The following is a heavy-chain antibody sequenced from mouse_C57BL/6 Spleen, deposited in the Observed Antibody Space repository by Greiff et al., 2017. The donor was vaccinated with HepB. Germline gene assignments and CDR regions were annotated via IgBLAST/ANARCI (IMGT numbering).Heavy chain of an antibody. Sequence: EVQLQQSGPELVKPGASVKISCKASGYTFTDYYMNWVKQSHGKSLEWIGDINPNNGGTSYNQKFKGKATLTVDKSSSTAYMELRSLTSEDSAVYYCARPNYGSSYNFDYWGQGTTLTVSS. V-gene: IGHV1-26*01. CDR2: INPNNGGT. CDR3: ARPNYGSSYNFDY. J-gene: IGHJ2*01. CDR1: GYTFTDYY. D-gene: IGHD1-1*01.